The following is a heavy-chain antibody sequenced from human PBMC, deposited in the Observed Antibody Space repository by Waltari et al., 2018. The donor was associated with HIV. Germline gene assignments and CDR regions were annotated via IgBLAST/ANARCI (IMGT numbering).Heavy chain of an antibody. CDR1: GGTFSSYA. V-gene: IGHV1-69*01. CDR2: IIPIFGTA. Sequence: QVQLVQSGAEVKKPGSSVKVSCKASGGTFSSYAISWVRQAPGQGLEWMGGIIPIFGTANCGEKFQGRVTITADESTSTAYTELSSLRSEDTAVYYCASRYCSSTSCYTYYYYYGMDVWGQGTTVTVSS. D-gene: IGHD2-2*02. CDR3: ASRYCSSTSCYTYYYYYGMDV. J-gene: IGHJ6*02.